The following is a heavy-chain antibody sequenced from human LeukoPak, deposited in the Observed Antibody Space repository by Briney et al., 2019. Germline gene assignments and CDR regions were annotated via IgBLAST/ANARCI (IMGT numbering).Heavy chain of an antibody. D-gene: IGHD3-22*01. Sequence: GASVKVSCKASGYTFTTYGISWVRQAPGQGLEWMGWISAYNGNTNYAQKLQGRVTMTTDTSTSTAYMELRSLRSDDTAVYYCARDVEGYYYDSSGYPLGYWGQGTLVTVSS. CDR2: ISAYNGNT. V-gene: IGHV1-18*01. CDR1: GYTFTTYG. CDR3: ARDVEGYYYDSSGYPLGY. J-gene: IGHJ4*02.